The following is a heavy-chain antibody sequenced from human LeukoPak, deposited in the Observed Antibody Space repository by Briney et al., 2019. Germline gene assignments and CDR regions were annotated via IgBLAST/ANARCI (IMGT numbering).Heavy chain of an antibody. CDR1: GGSISSYY. J-gene: IGHJ5*02. CDR3: ARRVPNHLNWFDP. D-gene: IGHD1-14*01. Sequence: PSDTLSLTCTVSGGSISSYYWSWIRQPPGKGLEGIGYIYTSGSTNYNPSLKSRVTISVDTTKNQFSLKLSSVAAADTAVYYCARRVPNHLNWFDPWGQGTLVTVSS. V-gene: IGHV4-4*09. CDR2: IYTSGST.